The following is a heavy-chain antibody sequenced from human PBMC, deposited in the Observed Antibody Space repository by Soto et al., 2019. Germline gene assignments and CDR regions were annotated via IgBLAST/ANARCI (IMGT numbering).Heavy chain of an antibody. Sequence: QVQLVQSGAEVKKPGSSVKVSCKASGGTFSSYTISWVRQAPGQGLEWMGRIIPILGIANYAQKFQGRVTITADKSTSTAYMERSSLRSEDTAVYYCARDPGVYGSGSYSLGYWGQGTLVTVSS. V-gene: IGHV1-69*08. CDR2: IIPILGIA. D-gene: IGHD3-10*01. J-gene: IGHJ4*02. CDR1: GGTFSSYT. CDR3: ARDPGVYGSGSYSLGY.